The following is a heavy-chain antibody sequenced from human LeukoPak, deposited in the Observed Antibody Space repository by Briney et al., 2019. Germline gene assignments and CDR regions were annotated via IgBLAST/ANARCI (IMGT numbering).Heavy chain of an antibody. J-gene: IGHJ3*02. V-gene: IGHV1-69*13. D-gene: IGHD5-12*01. CDR2: IIPIFANT. CDR3: ASGTVASMDI. CDR1: AGTFHTYT. Sequence: SVPVSCLGAAGTFHTYTINCVRHATAPELEWMGGIIPIFANTNYAQKFQGRVTITADDSTSTAYMELRSLSSEDTAVYYCASGTVASMDIWGQGTMVTVSS.